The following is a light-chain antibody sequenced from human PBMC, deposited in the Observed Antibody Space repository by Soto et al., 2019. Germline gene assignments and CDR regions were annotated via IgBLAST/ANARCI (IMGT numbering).Light chain of an antibody. V-gene: IGLV2-14*01. CDR3: TSFSSSTSLYV. J-gene: IGLJ1*01. CDR1: TRDIAGYNY. Sequence: QSALTQPASVSGSLGQSITISCTGTTRDIAGYNYISWYQQLPGKAPKLMIYQVTIRPPGISNRFSGSKSGNTASLTISGLQAEDEADYYCTSFSSSTSLYVFGTGTKVTVL. CDR2: QVT.